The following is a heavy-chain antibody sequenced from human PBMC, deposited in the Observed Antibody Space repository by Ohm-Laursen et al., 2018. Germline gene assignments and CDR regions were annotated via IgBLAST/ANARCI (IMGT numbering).Heavy chain of an antibody. Sequence: PTQTLTLTCTFSGFSLSTRGMCVSWIRQPPGKALEWLTRIDWDDDKYYSTSLRTRLTISKDTSKNQVVLTMTNMDPVDTATYYCARGGERGDYYFDYWGQGTLVTVSS. J-gene: IGHJ4*02. V-gene: IGHV2-70*11. CDR2: IDWDDDK. D-gene: IGHD3-10*01. CDR1: GFSLSTRGMC. CDR3: ARGGERGDYYFDY.